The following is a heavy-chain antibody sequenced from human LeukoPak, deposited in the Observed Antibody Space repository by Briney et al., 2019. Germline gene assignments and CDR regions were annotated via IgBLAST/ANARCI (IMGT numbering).Heavy chain of an antibody. Sequence: PGGSLRLSCAASGFTFNNYGMHWVRQAPGKGLEWVAVISYDGRNIHYPDSEKGRFTISRDISTDTLWLQMDSLITEDTAVYYCAKGPLRGTAAGIDYWGQGTLVTVSS. CDR2: ISYDGRNI. D-gene: IGHD2-2*01. V-gene: IGHV3-30*18. CDR1: GFTFNNYG. CDR3: AKGPLRGTAAGIDY. J-gene: IGHJ4*02.